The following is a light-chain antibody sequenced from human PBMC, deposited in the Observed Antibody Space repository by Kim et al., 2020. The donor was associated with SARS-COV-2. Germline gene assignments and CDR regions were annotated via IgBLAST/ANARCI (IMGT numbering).Light chain of an antibody. CDR3: QSYDSSLSGSYV. J-gene: IGLJ1*01. CDR1: SSDIGAGYD. CDR2: GNS. V-gene: IGLV1-40*01. Sequence: VTISCTGSSSDIGAGYDVHWYQQLPGTAPKLLIYGNSNRPSGVPDRFSGSKSGTSASLAITGLQAEDEADYYCQSYDSSLSGSYVFGTGTKVTVL.